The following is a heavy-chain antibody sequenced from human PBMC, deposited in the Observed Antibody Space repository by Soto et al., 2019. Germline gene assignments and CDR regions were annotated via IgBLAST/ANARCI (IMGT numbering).Heavy chain of an antibody. CDR2: IGGSAGTT. CDR1: GFTFSSYA. J-gene: IGHJ4*02. Sequence: QSGGSLRLSCAASGFTFSSYAMSWVRQAPGQGLEWVSAIGGSAGTTNYADSVKGRFTISRDNSENTLYLQMNSLRAEDTAVYYCAKPYSSGWTRPDYWGQGTLVTVSS. CDR3: AKPYSSGWTRPDY. V-gene: IGHV3-23*01. D-gene: IGHD6-25*01.